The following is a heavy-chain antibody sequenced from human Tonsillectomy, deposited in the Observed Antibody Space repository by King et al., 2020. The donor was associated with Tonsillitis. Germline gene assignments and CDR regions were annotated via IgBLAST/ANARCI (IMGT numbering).Heavy chain of an antibody. CDR3: ARDIDPYDSSSYLTF. V-gene: IGHV1-2*02. J-gene: IGHJ4*02. D-gene: IGHD3-22*01. CDR1: GYTFTDYY. Sequence: QLVQSGAEVRKPGASLKVSCKASGYTFTDYYIHWVRQAPGQGLEWMGWINPNSGGTNYAQKFQGRVTMTRDTSISTAYMELSRLRSDDTAVYFCARDIDPYDSSSYLTFWGQGTLVTVSS. CDR2: INPNSGGT.